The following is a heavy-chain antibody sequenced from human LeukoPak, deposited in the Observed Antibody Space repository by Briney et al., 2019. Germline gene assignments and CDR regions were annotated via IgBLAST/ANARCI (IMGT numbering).Heavy chain of an antibody. V-gene: IGHV1-46*01. J-gene: IGHJ5*02. CDR2: INPSGGST. CDR1: GYTFTSYY. Sequence: SVKVCCKASGYTFTSYYMHWVRQAPGQGLEWMGIINPSGGSTSYAQKFQGRVTMTRDTSTSTVYMELSSLRSEDTAVYYCARDPGSSSWYDGGDWFDPWGQGTLVTVSS. D-gene: IGHD6-13*01. CDR3: ARDPGSSSWYDGGDWFDP.